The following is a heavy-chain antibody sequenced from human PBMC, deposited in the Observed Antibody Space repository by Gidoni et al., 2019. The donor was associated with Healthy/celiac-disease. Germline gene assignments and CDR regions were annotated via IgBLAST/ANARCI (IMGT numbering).Heavy chain of an antibody. J-gene: IGHJ6*02. V-gene: IGHV1-69*01. CDR2: IIPIFGTA. CDR3: ARDQMSMVNYYYYGMDV. CDR1: GGTFTSYA. Sequence: VQLVQSGAEVKKRGSSVQVSCQASGGTFTSYAISWVRQAPGQGREWMGGIIPIFGTANYAQKFQGRVTITADESTSTAYMELSSLRSEDTAVYYCARDQMSMVNYYYYGMDVWGQGTTVTVSS. D-gene: IGHD2-8*01.